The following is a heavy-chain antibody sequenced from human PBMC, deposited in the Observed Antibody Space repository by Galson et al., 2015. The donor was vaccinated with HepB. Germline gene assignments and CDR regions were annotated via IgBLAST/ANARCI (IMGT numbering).Heavy chain of an antibody. CDR2: ISGSIDST. J-gene: IGHJ4*02. CDR1: GFIFSNYA. D-gene: IGHD5-24*01. CDR3: VSSGGYNYWEDDFDY. Sequence: SLRLSCAASGFIFSNYAMSWVRQVPGKGLEWVSTISGSIDSTYYADSVKGRFTISRDNSQSTLYLHMSSLRVEDTAVYYCVSSGGYNYWEDDFDYWGQGTLVTVSS. V-gene: IGHV3-23*01.